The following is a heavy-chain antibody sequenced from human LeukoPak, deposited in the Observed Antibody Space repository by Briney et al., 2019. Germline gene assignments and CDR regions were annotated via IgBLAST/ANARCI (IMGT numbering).Heavy chain of an antibody. CDR2: ISGDESRT. Sequence: GGSLRLSCAASGFTFRSYWMHWVRQAPGKGLVWVSHISGDESRTTYADSVQGRFTISRDNAKNTLYLQMNSLRVEDTAVYYCVRDDGYYYGSGTYYRHWGQGTLVTVSS. V-gene: IGHV3-74*01. D-gene: IGHD3-10*01. J-gene: IGHJ4*02. CDR1: GFTFRSYW. CDR3: VRDDGYYYGSGTYYRH.